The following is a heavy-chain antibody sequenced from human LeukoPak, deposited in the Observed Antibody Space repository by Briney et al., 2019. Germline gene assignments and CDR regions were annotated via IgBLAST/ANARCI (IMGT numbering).Heavy chain of an antibody. V-gene: IGHV3-21*01. J-gene: IGHJ4*02. CDR1: GFTFSSYS. CDR3: VRDNPRCCGVVPANIDDY. Sequence: GGSLRLSCAASGFTFSSYSMNWVRQAPGKGLEWVSSISSGSSYIYYADSVKGRFTISRDNAKNSLYLQMNSLRAEDTAVYYCVRDNPRCCGVVPANIDDYWGQGTLVTVSS. CDR2: ISSGSSYI. D-gene: IGHD2-15*01.